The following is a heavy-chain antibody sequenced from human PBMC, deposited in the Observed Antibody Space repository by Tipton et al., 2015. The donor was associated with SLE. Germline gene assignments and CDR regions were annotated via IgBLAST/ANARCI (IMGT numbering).Heavy chain of an antibody. CDR1: GGSISGYY. J-gene: IGHJ6*02. D-gene: IGHD3-10*01. CDR2: IYYSGST. CDR3: ARRLDYYGSGGMDV. V-gene: IGHV4-59*08. Sequence: TLSLTCTVSGGSISGYYWSWIRQPPGKGLEWIGYIYYSGSTNYNPSLKSRVTISVDTSKNQFSLKLSSVTAADTAVYYCARRLDYYGSGGMDVWGQGTTVTVSS.